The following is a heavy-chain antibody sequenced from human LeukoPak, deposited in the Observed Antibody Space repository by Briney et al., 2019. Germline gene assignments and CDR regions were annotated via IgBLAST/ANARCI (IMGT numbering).Heavy chain of an antibody. J-gene: IGHJ4*02. CDR1: GYTFTSYA. V-gene: IGHV1-8*03. CDR3: ARVGYSNSYDY. D-gene: IGHD4-11*01. CDR2: MNPNTGNA. Sequence: ASVTVSCKASGYTFTSYAMNWVRQAPGQGLEWMGWMNPNTGNAGYAQKFQDRVTITWDASISTAYMDLSSLRSEDTAVYYCARVGYSNSYDYWGQGTLVTVSS.